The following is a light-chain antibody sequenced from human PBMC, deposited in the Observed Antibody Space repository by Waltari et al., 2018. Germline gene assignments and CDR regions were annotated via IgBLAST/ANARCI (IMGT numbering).Light chain of an antibody. V-gene: IGLV1-47*01. CDR2: KNN. Sequence: QSVLTQPPSASGTPGQKVTIHCNGSSSNIGSNYVYWYQQFPGTAPKLLIFKNNQRPSGVPDRFSDSKSGTSASLAINGLRSEDEADYYCAAWDDNLSGLVLGGGTKVTVL. CDR3: AAWDDNLSGLV. J-gene: IGLJ3*02. CDR1: SSNIGSNY.